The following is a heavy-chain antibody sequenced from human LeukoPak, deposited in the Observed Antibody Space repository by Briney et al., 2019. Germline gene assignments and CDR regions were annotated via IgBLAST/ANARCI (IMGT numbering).Heavy chain of an antibody. J-gene: IGHJ4*02. CDR1: GGSISPYY. V-gene: IGHV4-39*07. Sequence: SETLSLTCVVSGGSISPYYWGWIRQPPGKGLEWIGSIYYSGSTYYNPSLKSRVTISVDTSKNQFSLKLSSVTAADTAVYYCARDGGSAAGINYWGQGTLVTVSS. D-gene: IGHD6-13*01. CDR3: ARDGGSAAGINY. CDR2: IYYSGST.